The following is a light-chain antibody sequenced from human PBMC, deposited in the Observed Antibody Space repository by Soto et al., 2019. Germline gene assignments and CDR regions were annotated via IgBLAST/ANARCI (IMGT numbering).Light chain of an antibody. CDR1: SSDVGSYNR. Sequence: QSALTQPPSVSGSPGQSVTISCTGTSSDVGSYNRVSWYQQPPGTAPKLMIYEVNNRPSGVPDRFSGSKSGNTASLTISGLQDEDEADYYCSSYTRSTTLVFGGGTQLTVL. CDR2: EVN. CDR3: SSYTRSTTLV. J-gene: IGLJ2*01. V-gene: IGLV2-18*02.